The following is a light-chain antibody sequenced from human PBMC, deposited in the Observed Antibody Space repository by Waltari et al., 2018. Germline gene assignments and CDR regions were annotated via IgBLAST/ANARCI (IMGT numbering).Light chain of an antibody. CDR3: SSQSGNNVVI. J-gene: IGLJ2*01. CDR1: SSDVGGDDS. CDR2: DVN. Sequence: QSALTQPASVSGSPGQSITISCTGSSSDVGGDDSVSWYQDHPGQAPKVIIYDVNIRPSGVFDRCSGSKSGNTASLTISGLQAEDAANYYCSSQSGNNVVIFGGGTKLTVL. V-gene: IGLV2-14*03.